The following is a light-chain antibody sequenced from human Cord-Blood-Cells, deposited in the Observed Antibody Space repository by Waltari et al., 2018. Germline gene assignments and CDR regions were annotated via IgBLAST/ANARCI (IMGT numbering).Light chain of an antibody. J-gene: IGKJ4*01. V-gene: IGKV3-20*01. CDR3: QQYGSSPLT. CDR2: GAS. CDR1: QGVSSSH. Sequence: EIVLTQSPGTLSLSPGERATLSCRASQGVSSSHLAWYQQKPGQAPRLLIYGASSRATGIPERFSGSASGTDFTLTISRLEPEDFAVYYCQQYGSSPLTFGGGTKVEIK.